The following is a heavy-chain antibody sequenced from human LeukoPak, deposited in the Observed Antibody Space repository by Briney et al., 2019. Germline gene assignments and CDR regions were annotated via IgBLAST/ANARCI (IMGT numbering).Heavy chain of an antibody. J-gene: IGHJ4*02. V-gene: IGHV4-34*01. D-gene: IGHD3-22*01. CDR2: NNHSGST. Sequence: SDTLSLTCAVYGGSFSGYYWGWIRQPTGKGLECIGENNHSGSTNYNPSLKSRVTISVDTSKNQFSLKLSSVTAADTAVYFCARGPPTDYYDSSGFYYVFDYWGQGTLVTVSS. CDR1: GGSFSGYY. CDR3: ARGPPTDYYDSSGFYYVFDY.